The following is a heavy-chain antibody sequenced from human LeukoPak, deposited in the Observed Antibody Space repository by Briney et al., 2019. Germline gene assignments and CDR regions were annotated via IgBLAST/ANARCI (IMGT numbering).Heavy chain of an antibody. J-gene: IGHJ4*02. CDR3: ARDSCSSTSCYKELDY. CDR1: GGSISSSSYY. D-gene: IGHD2-2*02. Sequence: PSETLSLTCTVSGGSISSSSYYWGWIRQPPGKGLEWIGGIYYSGSTYYNPSLKSRVTISVDTSKNQFSLKLSSVTAADTAVYYCARDSCSSTSCYKELDYWGQGTLVTVSS. V-gene: IGHV4-39*07. CDR2: IYYSGST.